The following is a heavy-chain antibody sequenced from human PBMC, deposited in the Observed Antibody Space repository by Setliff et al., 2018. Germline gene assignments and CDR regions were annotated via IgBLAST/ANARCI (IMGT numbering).Heavy chain of an antibody. Sequence: GESLKISCKGSGYSFTRYWIGWVRRMPGKGLEWMGIIYPGDSDTRYSPSFQGQVTISADKSISTAYLQWSSLKVSDTAMYYCARVEEYCSGGTCYSFDYWGQGTLVTVSS. CDR3: ARVEEYCSGGTCYSFDY. D-gene: IGHD2-15*01. CDR2: IYPGDSDT. J-gene: IGHJ4*02. CDR1: GYSFTRYW. V-gene: IGHV5-51*01.